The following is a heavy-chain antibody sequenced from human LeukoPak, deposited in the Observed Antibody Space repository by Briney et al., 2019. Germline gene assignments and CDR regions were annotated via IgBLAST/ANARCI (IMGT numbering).Heavy chain of an antibody. J-gene: IGHJ4*02. D-gene: IGHD3-10*01. CDR1: GFNFRAYW. CDR3: AKGYGSGIRYFDY. V-gene: IGHV3-23*01. CDR2: ISGSGGST. Sequence: QPGGSLRLSCTTSGFNFRAYWMGWVRQAPGKGLEWVSAISGSGGSTYYADSVKGRFTISRDNSKNTLYLQMNSLRAEDTAVYYCAKGYGSGIRYFDYWGQGTLVTVSS.